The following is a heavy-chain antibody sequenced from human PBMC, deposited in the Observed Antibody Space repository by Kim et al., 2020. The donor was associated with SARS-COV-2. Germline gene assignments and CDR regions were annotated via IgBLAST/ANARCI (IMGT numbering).Heavy chain of an antibody. D-gene: IGHD1-26*01. CDR3: ARRYSGTYYFDY. V-gene: IGHV4-59*08. CDR2: IYHSGST. CDR1: GCSISTYY. J-gene: IGHJ4*02. Sequence: SETLSLTCTVSGCSISTYYWSWIRQPPGKGLEWVGHIYHSGSTKYNSTLKSRVTISVDTSKNQFSLKLSSVTAADTAVYYCARRYSGTYYFDYWGQGTLVTVSS.